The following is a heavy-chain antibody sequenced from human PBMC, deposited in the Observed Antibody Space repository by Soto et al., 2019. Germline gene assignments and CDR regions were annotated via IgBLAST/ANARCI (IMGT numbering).Heavy chain of an antibody. D-gene: IGHD6-13*01. CDR1: GYSVSRYF. Sequence: VQLVQSGAEVKKPGESLKISCKGSGYSVSRYFFGWVRQRPGKGLEWMGNIYPGYSETTYSPSFQGQVTISADKSINTAYLQWNSLKVSDTARDYCGTCEGSSWFDYWGQGTLVAVSS. CDR3: GTCEGSSWFDY. V-gene: IGHV5-51*03. CDR2: IYPGYSET. J-gene: IGHJ4*02.